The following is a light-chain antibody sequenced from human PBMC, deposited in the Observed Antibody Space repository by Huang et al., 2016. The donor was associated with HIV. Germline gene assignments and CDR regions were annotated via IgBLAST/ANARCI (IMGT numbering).Light chain of an antibody. Sequence: EIVMTQSPATLSVSPGERVTLSCRASQSVTNNLAWYQLKPGQAPRLLIYGASTRATGSPARFRGSGSGTEFTLTITSLQSEDFAVYYCQQYNNWPPWTFGQGTKVEIK. CDR1: QSVTNN. CDR2: GAS. V-gene: IGKV3-15*01. CDR3: QQYNNWPPWT. J-gene: IGKJ1*01.